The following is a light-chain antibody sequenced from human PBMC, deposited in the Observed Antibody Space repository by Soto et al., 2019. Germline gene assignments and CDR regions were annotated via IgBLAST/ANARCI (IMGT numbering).Light chain of an antibody. Sequence: QSVLTQPPSASGTPGQRVTISCSGSSSKNGSNTVNWYQQLPGTAPKLLIYSNNQRPSGVPDRFSSSKSGTSASLAISGLQSEVEADYYCAAWDDSLNGLYVFGTGTKVTVL. CDR3: AAWDDSLNGLYV. CDR1: SSKNGSNT. CDR2: SNN. J-gene: IGLJ1*01. V-gene: IGLV1-44*01.